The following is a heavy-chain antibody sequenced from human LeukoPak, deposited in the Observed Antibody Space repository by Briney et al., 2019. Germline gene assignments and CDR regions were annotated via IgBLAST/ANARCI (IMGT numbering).Heavy chain of an antibody. J-gene: IGHJ6*03. V-gene: IGHV4-34*01. Sequence: SETLSLTCAVYGGSFSGYYWSWIRQPPGKGLEWIGEINDSGRINYNPSLKSRVTISLDTSKNQFSLKLSSVTAADTAVYYCARVNRDGYNYYYYMDVWGKGTTVTVSS. CDR1: GGSFSGYY. D-gene: IGHD5-24*01. CDR3: ARVNRDGYNYYYYMDV. CDR2: INDSGRI.